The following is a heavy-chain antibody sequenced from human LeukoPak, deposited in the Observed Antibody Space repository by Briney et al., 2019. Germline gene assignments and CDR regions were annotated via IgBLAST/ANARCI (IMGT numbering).Heavy chain of an antibody. V-gene: IGHV3-23*01. Sequence: PGGSLRLSCAASGFTFSSYGMSWVRQAPGKGPQWVSAITGSGGTTYYADSVKGRFTTSRDNSKNTLYLQMHSLRAEDTAVYYCAKIQGYFDYWGQGNLVTVSS. CDR2: ITGSGGTT. CDR1: GFTFSSYG. J-gene: IGHJ4*02. CDR3: AKIQGYFDY.